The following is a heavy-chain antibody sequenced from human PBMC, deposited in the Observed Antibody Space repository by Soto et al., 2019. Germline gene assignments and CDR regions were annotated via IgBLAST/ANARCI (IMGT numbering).Heavy chain of an antibody. Sequence: SGPTRVNPRHTLTLTCTFSGFSLITIVMRVIWIVHAVFKALELLARIDWDDDKFYSTSLKTRLTISKDTSKNQVVLTMTNMDPVDTATYYCARTYYYDSSGYYYFDYWGQGTLVTVSS. V-gene: IGHV2-70D*14. CDR1: GFSLITIVMR. CDR2: IDWDDDK. CDR3: ARTYYYDSSGYYYFDY. J-gene: IGHJ4*02. D-gene: IGHD3-22*01.